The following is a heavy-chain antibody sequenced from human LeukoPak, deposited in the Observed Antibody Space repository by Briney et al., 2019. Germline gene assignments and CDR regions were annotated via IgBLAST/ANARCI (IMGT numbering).Heavy chain of an antibody. D-gene: IGHD5-12*01. CDR2: IYSGGST. CDR3: ARDASYGGYGY. CDR1: GFTVSSNY. Sequence: GGSLRLSCAAPGFTVSSNYMSWVRQAPGKGLEWVSVIYSGGSTYYADSVKGRFTISRDNSKNTLYLQMNSLRAEDTAVYYCARDASYGGYGYWGQGTLVTVSS. V-gene: IGHV3-66*01. J-gene: IGHJ4*02.